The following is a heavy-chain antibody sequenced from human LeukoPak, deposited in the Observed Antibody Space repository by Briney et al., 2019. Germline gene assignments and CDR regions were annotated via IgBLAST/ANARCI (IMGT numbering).Heavy chain of an antibody. D-gene: IGHD2-15*01. V-gene: IGHV3-30-3*01. J-gene: IGHJ4*02. CDR3: ARDGVAVTYYFDY. CDR2: ISYDGSNK. CDR1: GFTFSSYA. Sequence: GGSLRLSCAASGFTFSSYAMHWVRQAPGKGLEWVAVISYDGSNKYYADSMKGRFTISRDNSKNTLYLQMNSLRAEDTAVYYCARDGVAVTYYFDYWGQGTLVTVSS.